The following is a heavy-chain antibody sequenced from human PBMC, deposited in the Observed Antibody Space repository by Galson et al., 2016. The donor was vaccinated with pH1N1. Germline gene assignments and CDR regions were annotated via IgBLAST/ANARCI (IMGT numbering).Heavy chain of an antibody. D-gene: IGHD3-22*01. V-gene: IGHV1-69*13. J-gene: IGHJ4*02. CDR2: IIPIFGTA. Sequence: SVKVSCKASGGTFRTYVISWVRQAPGQGLEWMGGIIPIFGTAKYAQKFQGRVTITADESTSTAYMALSSLRSEDTAVYYCASPSPFYGSSGYYLHFRDWGQGTLVTVSS. CDR1: GGTFRTYV. CDR3: ASPSPFYGSSGYYLHFRD.